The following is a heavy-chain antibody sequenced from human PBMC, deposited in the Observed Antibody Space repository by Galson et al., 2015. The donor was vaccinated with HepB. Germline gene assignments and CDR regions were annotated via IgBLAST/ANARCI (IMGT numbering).Heavy chain of an antibody. CDR3: ARDPGVYYYDSSGGTDY. V-gene: IGHV3-30-3*01. D-gene: IGHD3-22*01. CDR1: GFTFSSYA. J-gene: IGHJ4*02. CDR2: ISYDGSNK. Sequence: SLRLSCAASGFTFSSYAMHWVRQAPGKGLEWVAVISYDGSNKYYADSVKGRFTISRDNSKNTLYLQMNSLRAEDTAVYYCARDPGVYYYDSSGGTDYWGQGTLVTVSS.